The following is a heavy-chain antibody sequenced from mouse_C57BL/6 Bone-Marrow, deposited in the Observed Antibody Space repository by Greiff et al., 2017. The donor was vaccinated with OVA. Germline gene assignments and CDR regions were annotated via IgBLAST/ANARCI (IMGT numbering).Heavy chain of an antibody. Sequence: VQLQQSGPVLVKPGASVKMSCKASGYTFTDYYMNWVKQSHGKSLEWIGVINPYNGGTSYNQKFKGKATLTVDKSASTAYMERNRLTSEDSAVYYCARTTYYPGGGADGGQGTLVTVSA. D-gene: IGHD1-1*01. CDR1: GYTFTDYY. V-gene: IGHV1-19*01. CDR2: INPYNGGT. J-gene: IGHJ3*01. CDR3: ARTTYYPGGGAD.